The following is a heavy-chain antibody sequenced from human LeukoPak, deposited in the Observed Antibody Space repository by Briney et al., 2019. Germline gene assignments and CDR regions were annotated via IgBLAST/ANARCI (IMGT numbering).Heavy chain of an antibody. V-gene: IGHV1-2*02. D-gene: IGHD2-15*01. CDR3: ARLVVVVAALRWFDP. Sequence: GASVKVSCKASGYTFTGHYMHWVRQAPGQGLEWMGWITSDSGGTNYAQKFQGRVTMTRDTSISTAYMELSRLRSDDTAVYYCARLVVVVAALRWFDPWGQGTLVTVSS. CDR1: GYTFTGHY. J-gene: IGHJ5*02. CDR2: ITSDSGGT.